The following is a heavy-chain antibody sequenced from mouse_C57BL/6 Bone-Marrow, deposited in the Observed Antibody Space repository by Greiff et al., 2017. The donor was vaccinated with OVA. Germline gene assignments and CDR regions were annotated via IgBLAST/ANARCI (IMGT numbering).Heavy chain of an antibody. V-gene: IGHV1-64*01. Sequence: QVQLQQPGAELVKPGASVKLSCKASGYTFTSYWMHWVKQRPGQGLEWIGMIHPNSGSTNYNEKFKSKATLTVDKSSSTAYVQLSSLTSEDSAVYYCARYYYGSRGDYFDYWGQGTTLTVSS. CDR2: IHPNSGST. J-gene: IGHJ2*01. CDR1: GYTFTSYW. D-gene: IGHD1-1*01. CDR3: ARYYYGSRGDYFDY.